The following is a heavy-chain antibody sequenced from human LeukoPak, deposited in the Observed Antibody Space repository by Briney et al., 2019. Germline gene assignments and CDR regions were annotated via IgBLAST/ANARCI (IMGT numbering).Heavy chain of an antibody. J-gene: IGHJ4*02. D-gene: IGHD2-15*01. Sequence: PSETLSLTCAVYGGSFSGYYWSWIRQPPGKGLEWIGEINHSGSTNYNPSLKSRVTISVDTSKNQFSLKLSSVTAADTAVYYCAEDGRGRSFDYWGQGTLVTVSS. CDR1: GGSFSGYY. CDR3: AEDGRGRSFDY. CDR2: INHSGST. V-gene: IGHV4-34*01.